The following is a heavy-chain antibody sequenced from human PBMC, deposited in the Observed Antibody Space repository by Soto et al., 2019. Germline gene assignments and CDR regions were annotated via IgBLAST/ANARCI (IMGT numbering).Heavy chain of an antibody. CDR3: ARDRMVKGNLDY. Sequence: SVKVSCKASGGTFSSYAISWVRQAPGQGLEWMGGIIPIFGTANYAQKFQGRVTITADESTSTAYMELSSLRSEDTAVYYCARDRMVKGNLDYWGQGTLVTVSS. CDR1: GGTFSSYA. D-gene: IGHD5-18*01. J-gene: IGHJ4*02. CDR2: IIPIFGTA. V-gene: IGHV1-69*13.